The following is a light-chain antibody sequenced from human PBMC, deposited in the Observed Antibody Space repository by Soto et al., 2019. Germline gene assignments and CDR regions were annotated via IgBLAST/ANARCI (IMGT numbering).Light chain of an antibody. CDR1: QSIGRN. V-gene: IGKV3-15*01. J-gene: IGKJ4*01. CDR2: GAS. CDR3: QQYDTWPLT. Sequence: EIVMTQSPATLSVSPGEGATLSCRASQSIGRNLAWYHHKPGQAPSLLIYGASLRATGIPARFSGSGSGTSFTLTISSLQSEDFAVYSGQQYDTWPLTCGGGTKVEI.